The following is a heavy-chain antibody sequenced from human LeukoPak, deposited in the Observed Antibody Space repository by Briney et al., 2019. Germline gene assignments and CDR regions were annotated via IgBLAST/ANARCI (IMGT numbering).Heavy chain of an antibody. Sequence: GGSLRPSCAASGFSFNTYGMHWVRQGPGKGLEWVAVISYDGSNKWYADSVKGRFTISRDNSKNTLYLQMNSLRPEDTAVYFCAKDLNTYRYDSRDLQHWSQGILVTVSS. CDR1: GFSFNTYG. D-gene: IGHD3-22*01. CDR3: AKDLNTYRYDSRDLQH. J-gene: IGHJ1*01. CDR2: ISYDGSNK. V-gene: IGHV3-30*18.